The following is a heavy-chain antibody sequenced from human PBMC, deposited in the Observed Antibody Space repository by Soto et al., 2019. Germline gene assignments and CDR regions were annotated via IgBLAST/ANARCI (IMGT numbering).Heavy chain of an antibody. D-gene: IGHD1-1*01. CDR1: GFTFSSYW. CDR3: ASDVEHTPSDY. Sequence: GGSLRLSCAASGFTFSSYWRSWVRQAPGKGLDWVGVISYDGSQEYYADSVRGRFTISRDNSKKTLYLRMDRLRPEDTAVYYCASDVEHTPSDYWGQGTLVTVSS. CDR2: ISYDGSQE. V-gene: IGHV3-30-3*01. J-gene: IGHJ4*02.